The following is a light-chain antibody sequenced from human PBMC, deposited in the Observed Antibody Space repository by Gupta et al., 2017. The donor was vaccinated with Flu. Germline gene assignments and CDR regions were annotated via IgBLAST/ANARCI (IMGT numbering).Light chain of an antibody. V-gene: IGKV3-15*01. Sequence: EIVITQSPATLSVSPGERATLSCRASQSVSSNLDWYQQKPGQAPRLLIYGASTRDTGIPARFSGSGCGIEFTLTISSLQSEDFAVYYCQLHDTWAPWTFGQGTKVEIK. CDR2: GAS. J-gene: IGKJ1*01. CDR3: QLHDTWAPWT. CDR1: QSVSSN.